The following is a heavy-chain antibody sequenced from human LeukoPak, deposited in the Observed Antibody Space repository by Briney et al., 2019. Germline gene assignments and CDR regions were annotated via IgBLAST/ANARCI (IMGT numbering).Heavy chain of an antibody. CDR1: GFTFSSFG. CDR2: IWYDGTNK. V-gene: IGHV3-33*01. D-gene: IGHD5-18*01. Sequence: PGGSLRLSCAASGFTFSSFGMHWVRQAPGKGLEWVAVIWYDGTNKYYADSVKGRFTISRDNSKNTLYLQMNSLRAEDTAVYYCARDQAAMAFDYWGQGTLVTVSS. CDR3: ARDQAAMAFDY. J-gene: IGHJ4*02.